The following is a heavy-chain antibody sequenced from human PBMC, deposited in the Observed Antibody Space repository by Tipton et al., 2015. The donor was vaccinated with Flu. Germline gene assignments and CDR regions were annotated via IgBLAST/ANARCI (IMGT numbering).Heavy chain of an antibody. CDR3: ARDLRGYSGYTGGDAFDL. Sequence: TLSLTCTVSGGSISSYYWAWIRQPAGKGLEWIGRISTSGSTNYNASLESRVTMSRDTSKNHFSLRLSSATAADTALYYCARDLRGYSGYTGGDAFDLWGPGIMVTVSS. CDR2: ISTSGST. V-gene: IGHV4-4*07. CDR1: GGSISSYY. D-gene: IGHD5-12*01. J-gene: IGHJ3*01.